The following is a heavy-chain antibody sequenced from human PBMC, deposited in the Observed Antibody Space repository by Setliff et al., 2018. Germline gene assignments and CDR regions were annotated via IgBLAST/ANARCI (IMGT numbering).Heavy chain of an antibody. J-gene: IGHJ6*03. Sequence: SETLSLTCAISGYSINSGYYWGWIRQPPGKRLEWIGNICHSGITYDNPSLKSRVTTSLDTSKNQFSLKLTSVTAADMAVYYCAREQWLDPPGYYYMDVWAKGTTVTVSS. CDR1: GYSINSGYY. V-gene: IGHV4-38-2*02. D-gene: IGHD6-19*01. CDR3: AREQWLDPPGYYYMDV. CDR2: ICHSGIT.